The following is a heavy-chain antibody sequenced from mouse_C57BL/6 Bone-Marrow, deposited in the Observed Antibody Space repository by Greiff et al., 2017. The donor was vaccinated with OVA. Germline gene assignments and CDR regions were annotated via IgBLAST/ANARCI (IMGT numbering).Heavy chain of an antibody. CDR1: GYSFTDYN. CDR2: INPNYGTT. J-gene: IGHJ1*03. Sequence: VQLQQSGPELVKLGASVKISCKASGYSFTDYNMNWVKQSNGKSLEWIGVINPNYGTTSYNQKFKGKATLTVDQSSSTAYMQLNSLTSEDSAVYYCAFYYGSSYRYFDVWGTGTTVTVSS. D-gene: IGHD1-1*01. V-gene: IGHV1-39*01. CDR3: AFYYGSSYRYFDV.